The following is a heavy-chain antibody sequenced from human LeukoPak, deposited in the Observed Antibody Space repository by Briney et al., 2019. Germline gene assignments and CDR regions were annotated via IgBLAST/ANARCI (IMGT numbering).Heavy chain of an antibody. Sequence: SETLSLTCTVSGGSISGGSSYWGWIRQPPGKGLEWIGSIYYSGSTYYNPSLKSRVTISVDTSKNQFSLKLSSVTAADTAVYYCAGPNYYYMDFWGKGTTVTVSS. CDR1: GGSISGGSSY. CDR2: IYYSGST. V-gene: IGHV4-39*01. CDR3: AGPNYYYMDF. J-gene: IGHJ6*03.